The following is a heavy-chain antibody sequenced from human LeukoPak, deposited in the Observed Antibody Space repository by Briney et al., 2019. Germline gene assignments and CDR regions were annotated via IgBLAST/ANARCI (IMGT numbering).Heavy chain of an antibody. CDR1: GDSVSSNNGA. D-gene: IGHD6-19*01. Sequence: SQTLSLTCAISGDSVSSNNGAWNWIRQSPSRGLEWLGRTYCRSKWYNDYAESMKGRITISPDTSKNQFSLQLNSVTPEDTAVYYCARDLGTSGWYTFDYWGQGTLVTVSS. CDR2: TYCRSKWYN. CDR3: ARDLGTSGWYTFDY. J-gene: IGHJ4*02. V-gene: IGHV6-1*01.